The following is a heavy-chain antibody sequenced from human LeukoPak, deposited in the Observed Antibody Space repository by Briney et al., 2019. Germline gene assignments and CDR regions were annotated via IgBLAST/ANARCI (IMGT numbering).Heavy chain of an antibody. J-gene: IGHJ6*02. V-gene: IGHV3-23*01. Sequence: GGSLRLSCAASGFTFSTCAMSWVRQAPWKGPEWVSGISDTTSGTYYADSVKGRFTISRDNSKNTLFLQVNSLRAEDTAVYYCAKVRTYFYHGLDVWGQGTTVTVSS. CDR3: AKVRTYFYHGLDV. CDR2: ISDTTSGT. CDR1: GFTFSTCA.